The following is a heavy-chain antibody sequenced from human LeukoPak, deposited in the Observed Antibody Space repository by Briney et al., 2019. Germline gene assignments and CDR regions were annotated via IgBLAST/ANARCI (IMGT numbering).Heavy chain of an antibody. CDR2: ISSSSSTI. V-gene: IGHV3-48*01. D-gene: IGHD3-10*01. CDR1: GFTFSSYS. CDR3: ARGRVITMVRGVLVY. Sequence: PGGSLRLSCAASGFTFSSYSTNWVRQAPGKGLEWVSYISSSSSTIYYADSVKGRFTISRDNAKNSLYLQMNSLRAEDTAVYYCARGRVITMVRGVLVYWGQGTLVTVSS. J-gene: IGHJ4*02.